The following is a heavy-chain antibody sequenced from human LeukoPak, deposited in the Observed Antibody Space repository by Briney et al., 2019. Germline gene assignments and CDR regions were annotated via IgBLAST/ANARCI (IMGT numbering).Heavy chain of an antibody. CDR3: ARLPHYYGSGITYYYYGMDV. D-gene: IGHD3-10*01. Sequence: SETLSLTCTVSGGSISSYYWSWIRQPPGKGLEWIGYIYYSGSTNYNPSLKSRVTISVDTSKNQFSLKLSSVTAADTAVYYCARLPHYYGSGITYYYYGMDVWGQGTTVTVSS. CDR1: GGSISSYY. J-gene: IGHJ6*02. CDR2: IYYSGST. V-gene: IGHV4-59*01.